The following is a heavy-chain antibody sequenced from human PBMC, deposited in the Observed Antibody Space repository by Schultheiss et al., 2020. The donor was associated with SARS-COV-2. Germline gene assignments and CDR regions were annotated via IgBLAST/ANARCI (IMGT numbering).Heavy chain of an antibody. D-gene: IGHD6-25*01. J-gene: IGHJ6*02. CDR3: AKDMGYSSGYYYGMDV. CDR2: ISWNSGSI. V-gene: IGHV3-9*01. Sequence: GGSLRLSCAASGFTFSSYGMHWVRQAPGKGLEWVSGISWNSGSIGYADSVKGRFTISRDNAKNSLYLQMNSLRAEDTALYYCAKDMGYSSGYYYGMDVWGQGTTVTGSS. CDR1: GFTFSSYG.